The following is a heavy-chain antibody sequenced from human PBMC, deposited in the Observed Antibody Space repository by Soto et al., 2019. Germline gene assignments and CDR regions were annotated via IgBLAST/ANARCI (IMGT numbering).Heavy chain of an antibody. Sequence: PSETLSLTCTVSGGFVSSSSHYWGWIRQPPGKGLEWIGSIYYSGSTYYNPSLKSRVTISVDTSKNQFSLKLSSVTAADTAVYYCARDHPHSYGVYYFDYWGQGTPVTVS. J-gene: IGHJ4*02. CDR3: ARDHPHSYGVYYFDY. CDR1: GGFVSSSSHY. D-gene: IGHD5-18*01. CDR2: IYYSGST. V-gene: IGHV4-39*02.